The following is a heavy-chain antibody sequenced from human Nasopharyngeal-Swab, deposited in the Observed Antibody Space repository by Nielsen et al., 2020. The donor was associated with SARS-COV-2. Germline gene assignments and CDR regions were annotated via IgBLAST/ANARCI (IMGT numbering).Heavy chain of an antibody. J-gene: IGHJ3*02. CDR2: MFYSGTT. CDR3: TRHGGSVVDAFDI. Sequence: SETLSLTCTVSGASVSDYYWTWIRHPPGQGLEWIGYMFYSGTTNYNPSLKSRVTLSVDTSKNQFSLNLSSVTAAATAVYCCTRHGGSVVDAFDIWGQGTMVTVSS. V-gene: IGHV4-59*02. D-gene: IGHD3-16*01. CDR1: GASVSDYY.